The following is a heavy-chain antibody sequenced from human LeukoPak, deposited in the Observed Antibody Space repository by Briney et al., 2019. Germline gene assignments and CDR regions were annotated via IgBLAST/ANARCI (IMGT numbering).Heavy chain of an antibody. J-gene: IGHJ3*02. CDR3: ARDGTGSDAFDI. D-gene: IGHD1-1*01. CDR2: ISSSSSYI. V-gene: IGHV3-21*01. Sequence: PGGSLRLSCAASGFTFSSYSLNWVRQAPGKGLEWVSSISSSSSYIYYAGSVKGRFTISRDNAKNSLYLQMNSLRAEDTAVYYCARDGTGSDAFDIWGQGTMVTVSS. CDR1: GFTFSSYS.